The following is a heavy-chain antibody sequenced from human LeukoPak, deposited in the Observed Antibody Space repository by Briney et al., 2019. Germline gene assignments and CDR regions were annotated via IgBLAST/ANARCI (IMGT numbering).Heavy chain of an antibody. Sequence: GGSLRLSCAASGFTFSIYAMTWVRQAPGKGLEWVSYISSSGSTIYYADSVKGRFTISRDNAKNSLYLQMNSLRAEDTAVYYCARRYCSSTSCLFDYWGQGTLVIVSS. CDR1: GFTFSIYA. D-gene: IGHD2-2*01. CDR2: ISSSGSTI. V-gene: IGHV3-48*03. CDR3: ARRYCSSTSCLFDY. J-gene: IGHJ4*02.